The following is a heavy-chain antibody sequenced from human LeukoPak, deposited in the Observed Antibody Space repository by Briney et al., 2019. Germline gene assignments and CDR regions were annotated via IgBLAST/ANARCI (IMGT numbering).Heavy chain of an antibody. Sequence: SETLSLTCTVSGGSLSSGGYYWSWIRQHPGKGLEWIGCIYYSGTTYYNPSLKSRVNISVDTSENQFSLKLSSVTAADTAIYYCARDHPLKGYGLDVWGQGTTVTVSS. CDR1: GGSLSSGGYY. CDR3: ARDHPLKGYGLDV. V-gene: IGHV4-31*03. CDR2: IYYSGTT. J-gene: IGHJ6*02.